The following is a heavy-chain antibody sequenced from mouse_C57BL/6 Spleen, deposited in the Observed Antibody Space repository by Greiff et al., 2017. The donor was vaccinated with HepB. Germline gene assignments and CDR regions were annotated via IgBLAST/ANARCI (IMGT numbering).Heavy chain of an antibody. D-gene: IGHD1-2*01. CDR2: INPNNGGT. V-gene: IGHV1-26*01. CDR3: ARSGLRQVVCLDY. CDR1: GYTFTDYY. J-gene: IGHJ2*01. Sequence: VQLQQSGPELVKPGASVKISCKASGYTFTDYYMNWVKQSHGKSLEWIGDINPNNGGTSYNQKFKGKATLTVDKSSSTAYLELRSLTSEDSAVYYCARSGLRQVVCLDYWGQGTTLTVSS.